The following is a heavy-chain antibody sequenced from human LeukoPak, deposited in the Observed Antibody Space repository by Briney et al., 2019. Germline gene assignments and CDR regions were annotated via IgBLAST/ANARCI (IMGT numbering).Heavy chain of an antibody. V-gene: IGHV4-59*01. CDR3: AREGGGSYYYYYGMDV. CDR2: IYYSGST. CDR1: GGSISSYY. Sequence: SETLSLTCTVSGGSISSYYWSWIRQPPGKGLEWIGYIYYSGSTNYNPSLKSRVTISVDTSKNQFSLKLSSATAADTAVYYCAREGGGSYYYYYGMDVWGQGTTVTVSS. J-gene: IGHJ6*02. D-gene: IGHD1-26*01.